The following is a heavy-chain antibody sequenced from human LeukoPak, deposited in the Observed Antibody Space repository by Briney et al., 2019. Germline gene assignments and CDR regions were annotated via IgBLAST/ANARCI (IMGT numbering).Heavy chain of an antibody. V-gene: IGHV3-21*01. CDR2: ISSNSNNI. CDR1: GFTFSYYS. CDR3: AREWGYCSGGSCPPDHFDY. J-gene: IGHJ4*02. Sequence: GGSLRLSCGASGFTFSYYSMNWVRQAPGKGLEWVSFISSNSNNIYYADSVKGRFTISRDNAKNSLYLQMSSLRAEDTAVYYCAREWGYCSGGSCPPDHFDYWGQGTLVTVSS. D-gene: IGHD2-15*01.